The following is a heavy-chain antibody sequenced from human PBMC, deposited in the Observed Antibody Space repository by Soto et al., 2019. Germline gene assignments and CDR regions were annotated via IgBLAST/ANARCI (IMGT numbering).Heavy chain of an antibody. CDR3: ARSDSSGKHFDY. V-gene: IGHV3-30*03. J-gene: IGHJ4*02. Sequence: QVPLVESGGGVVQPGRSLRLSCAASGFTFSTYGMHWVRQAPGKGLEWVAVISYDGNNKYYTDSVKGRFTISRDNSKNTLYLQMNSLRADDTTVYYCARSDSSGKHFDYWGQGTLVTVSS. CDR2: ISYDGNNK. CDR1: GFTFSTYG. D-gene: IGHD3-22*01.